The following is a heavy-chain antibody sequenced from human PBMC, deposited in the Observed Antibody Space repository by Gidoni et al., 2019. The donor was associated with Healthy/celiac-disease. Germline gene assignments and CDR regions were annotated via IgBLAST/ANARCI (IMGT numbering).Heavy chain of an antibody. CDR3: AKFTFSSWFYDAFDI. CDR2: ISGSGSST. CDR1: GFPLRRYA. D-gene: IGHD6-13*01. V-gene: IGHV3-23*01. J-gene: IGHJ3*02. Sequence: VKPLESGGGLVQPGGSLILSCAASGFPLRRYAMRQVRQSPGKGLELVSAISGSGSSTYYADSVKGRFTISRDNSKNTLYLQMNSLRAEDTAVYYCAKFTFSSWFYDAFDIWCQGTMVTVSS.